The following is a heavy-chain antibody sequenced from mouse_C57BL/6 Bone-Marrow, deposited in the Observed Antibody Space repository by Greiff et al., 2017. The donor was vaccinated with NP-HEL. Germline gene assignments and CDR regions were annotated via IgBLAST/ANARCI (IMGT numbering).Heavy chain of an antibody. J-gene: IGHJ1*03. CDR1: GFSLSTSGMG. CDR2: IYWDDDK. CDR3: ARRGWYFDV. V-gene: IGHV8-12*01. Sequence: QVTLKVCGPGILQSSQPLSLTCSFSGFSLSTSGMGVSWIRQPSGKGLEWVAHIYWDDDKRYNPSLKSRLTISKDTSRNQVFLKITSVDTADTATYYCARRGWYFDVWGTGTTVTVSS.